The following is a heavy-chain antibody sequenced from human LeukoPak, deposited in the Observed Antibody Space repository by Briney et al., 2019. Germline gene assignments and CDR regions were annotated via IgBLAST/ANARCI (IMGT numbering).Heavy chain of an antibody. CDR2: IYHSGST. J-gene: IGHJ3*02. CDR1: GGSFSGYS. CDR3: AREWGAHDAFDI. D-gene: IGHD3-16*01. Sequence: SETLSLTCAVYGGSFSGYSWSWIRQPPGKGLEWIGYIYHSGSTYYNPSLKSRVTISVDRSKNQFSLKLSSVTAADTAVYYCAREWGAHDAFDIWGQGTMVTVSS. V-gene: IGHV4-30-2*01.